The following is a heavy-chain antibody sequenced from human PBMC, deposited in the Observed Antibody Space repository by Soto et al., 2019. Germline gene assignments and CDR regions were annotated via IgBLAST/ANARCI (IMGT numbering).Heavy chain of an antibody. Sequence: SETLSLTCTVSGGSISSSSYYWGWIRQPPGKGLEWIGSIYYSGSTYYNPSLKSRVTISVDTSKNQFSLRLSSVTAADTAVYYCSAGDIVATLGFDYWGQGTLVTVSS. CDR1: GGSISSSSYY. CDR3: SAGDIVATLGFDY. J-gene: IGHJ4*02. V-gene: IGHV4-39*01. D-gene: IGHD5-12*01. CDR2: IYYSGST.